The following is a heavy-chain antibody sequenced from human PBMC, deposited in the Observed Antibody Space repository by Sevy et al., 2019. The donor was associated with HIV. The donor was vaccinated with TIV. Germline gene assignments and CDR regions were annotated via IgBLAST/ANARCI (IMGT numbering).Heavy chain of an antibody. CDR2: VFNSGST. J-gene: IGHJ4*02. CDR1: GDSVTTYY. Sequence: SETLSLTCSVSGDSVTTYYWSWIRQPPGNGLEWIGNVFNSGSTKYNPSLRRRVTISVYTSNNQFYLRLSSVTAAETAVYYCARSLSIREVFDYWGQGTLITVSS. CDR3: ARSLSIREVFDY. D-gene: IGHD3-10*01. V-gene: IGHV4-59*02.